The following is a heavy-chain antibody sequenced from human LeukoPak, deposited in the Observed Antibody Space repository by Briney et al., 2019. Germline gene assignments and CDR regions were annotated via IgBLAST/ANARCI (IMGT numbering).Heavy chain of an antibody. Sequence: GGSLRLSCAASGFTVSINYMSWVRQAPRKGLEWVSVIYSGGSTYYADSVKGRFTISRDNSKSTLYLQMDSLRAEDTAVYYCARALSSGWFYFDYWGQGILVTVSS. V-gene: IGHV3-53*01. CDR1: GFTVSINY. CDR2: IYSGGST. CDR3: ARALSSGWFYFDY. D-gene: IGHD6-19*01. J-gene: IGHJ4*02.